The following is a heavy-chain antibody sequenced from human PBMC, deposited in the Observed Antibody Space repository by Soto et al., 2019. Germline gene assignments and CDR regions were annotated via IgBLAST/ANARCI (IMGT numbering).Heavy chain of an antibody. Sequence: EVPVMESGGGLVQPGGSLRLSCAPSGFIFSSYWMSWVRQPPGKGLEWVANINRDGSVRNYVDSVKGRFTISRDNAKNSAYLQMDSLRADVTAVYYCTSARSSVGAPGGFIEFWGQGTLVTVSS. CDR2: INRDGSVR. CDR1: GFIFSSYW. CDR3: TSARSSVGAPGGFIEF. D-gene: IGHD1-26*01. V-gene: IGHV3-7*03. J-gene: IGHJ4*02.